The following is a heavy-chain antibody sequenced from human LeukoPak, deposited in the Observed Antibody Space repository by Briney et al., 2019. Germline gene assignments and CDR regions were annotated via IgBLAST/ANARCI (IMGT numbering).Heavy chain of an antibody. CDR2: IIPIFGTA. V-gene: IGHV1-69*05. CDR1: GGTFSSYA. J-gene: IGHJ4*02. D-gene: IGHD7-27*01. Sequence: ASVKVSCKASGGTFSSYAISRVRQAPGQGLEWMGGIIPIFGTANYAQKFQGRVTITTDESTSTAYMELSSLRSEDTAVYYCARRTGDNNWDYWGQGTLVTVSS. CDR3: ARRTGDNNWDY.